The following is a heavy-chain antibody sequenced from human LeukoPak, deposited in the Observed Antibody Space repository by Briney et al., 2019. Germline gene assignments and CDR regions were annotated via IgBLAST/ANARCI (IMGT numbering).Heavy chain of an antibody. Sequence: PGGSLRLSCAASGFTFSSYEMNWVRQAPGKGLEWVSYIISSGSTIYYADSVKGRFTISRDNAKNSLYLQMNSLRAEDTAVYYCARDRYDYVWFPKGYYYYYMDGWGKGTTVTISS. CDR3: ARDRYDYVWFPKGYYYYYMDG. D-gene: IGHD3-16*01. CDR1: GFTFSSYE. V-gene: IGHV3-48*03. CDR2: IISSGSTI. J-gene: IGHJ6*03.